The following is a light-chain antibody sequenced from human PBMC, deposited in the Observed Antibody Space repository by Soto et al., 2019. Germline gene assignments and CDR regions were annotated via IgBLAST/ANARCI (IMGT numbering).Light chain of an antibody. CDR3: QQRSNWPPT. CDR1: QSVSNF. J-gene: IGKJ1*01. CDR2: DAS. V-gene: IGKV3-11*01. Sequence: EIVLTQSPATLSLSPGERATLSCRASQSVSNFLAWYQQKPGQAPRLLIYDASNRATGIPARFSGSASGTDFTLTIRRMEPEDVSIYSCQQRSNWPPTVCQGTKVDIK.